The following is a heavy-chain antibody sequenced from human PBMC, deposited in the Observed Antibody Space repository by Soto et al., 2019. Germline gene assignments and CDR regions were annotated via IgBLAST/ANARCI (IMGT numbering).Heavy chain of an antibody. CDR1: GFTFTSYD. D-gene: IGHD3-3*02. CDR3: ARDDAFDNENGFDM. CDR2: ILHDGSAI. J-gene: IGHJ3*02. V-gene: IGHV3-30*03. Sequence: PGGSLRLSCAASGFTFTSYDMHWVRQAPGKGLEWMALILHDGSAIYHADSLEGRFFISRDNSKDILYLQMNSLRVEDTAVYYCARDDAFDNENGFDMWGQGTMVTVSS.